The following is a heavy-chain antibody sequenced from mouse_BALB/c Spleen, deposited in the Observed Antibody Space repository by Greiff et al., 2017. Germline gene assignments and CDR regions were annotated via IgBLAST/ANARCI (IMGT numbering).Heavy chain of an antibody. D-gene: IGHD2-4*01. CDR1: GYSFTSYW. J-gene: IGHJ2*01. Sequence: VQLQQSGTVLARPGASVKMSCKASGYSFTSYWMHWVKQRPGQGLEWIGAIYPGNGDTSYNQKFKGKAKLTAVTSASTAYMELSSLTNEDSAVYYCTREEVDYDQGFPDYWGQGTTLTVSS. CDR3: TREEVDYDQGFPDY. CDR2: IYPGNGDT. V-gene: IGHV1-5*01.